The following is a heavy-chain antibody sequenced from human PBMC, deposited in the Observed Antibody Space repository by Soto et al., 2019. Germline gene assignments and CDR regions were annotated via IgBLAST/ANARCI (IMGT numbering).Heavy chain of an antibody. CDR2: IYYSGET. D-gene: IGHD3-10*01. J-gene: IGHJ6*02. CDR3: ARDQGGEFLKGSGMDV. Sequence: QVQLQESGPGLVKPSETLSLTCTVSGDSVSRYYWSWIRLSPGKGLEWIGYIYYSGETNDNPSVKSRVNISVDRTKNQISLKLSSVTAADTAVYYCARDQGGEFLKGSGMDVWGQGTTVTVSS. V-gene: IGHV4-59*02. CDR1: GDSVSRYY.